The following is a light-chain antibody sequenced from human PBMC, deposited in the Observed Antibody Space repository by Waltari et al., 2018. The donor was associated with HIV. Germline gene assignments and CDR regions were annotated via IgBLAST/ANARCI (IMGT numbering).Light chain of an antibody. Sequence: QSALAQPPSASGSAGQSVTISCTGTSSDVGAYNYVSWYQQHPGKSPKLSIADVTKRPSGVPGRIAGPKSGNTASLTVSGLQGEDEADYYCSSYADSDTPVVFGGGTKLTVL. CDR3: SSYADSDTPVV. V-gene: IGLV2-8*01. J-gene: IGLJ2*01. CDR1: SSDVGAYNY. CDR2: DVT.